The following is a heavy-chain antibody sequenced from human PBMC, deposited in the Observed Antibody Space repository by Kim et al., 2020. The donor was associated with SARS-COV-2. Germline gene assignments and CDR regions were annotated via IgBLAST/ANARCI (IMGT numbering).Heavy chain of an antibody. CDR1: GFTLSRYD. CDR3: ARDRQYSGSYFTFDS. CDR2: ISTTSTM. V-gene: IGHV3-48*02. J-gene: IGHJ4*02. D-gene: IGHD1-26*01. Sequence: GGSLRLSCAASGFTLSRYDMHWVRQAPGKGLEWISYISTTSTMYYADSVKGRFTISRDNAKNSLYLQMNSLTDEDSAVYYCARDRQYSGSYFTFDSWGQG.